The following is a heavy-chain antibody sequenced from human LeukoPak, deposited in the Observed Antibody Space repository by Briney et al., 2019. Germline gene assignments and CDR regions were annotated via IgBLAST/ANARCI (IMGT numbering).Heavy chain of an antibody. CDR3: TKESEGIVGATTDY. Sequence: GGSLRLSCAASGFTFSSYAMSWVRQAPGKGLEWVSAISGSGGSTYYADSVKGRFTISRDNSKNTLYLQMNSLRAEDTAVYYCTKESEGIVGATTDYWGQGTLVTVSS. CDR1: GFTFSSYA. CDR2: ISGSGGST. J-gene: IGHJ4*02. D-gene: IGHD1-26*01. V-gene: IGHV3-23*01.